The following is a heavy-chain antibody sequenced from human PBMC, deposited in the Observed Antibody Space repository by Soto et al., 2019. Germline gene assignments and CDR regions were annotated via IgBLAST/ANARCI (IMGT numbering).Heavy chain of an antibody. J-gene: IGHJ1*01. V-gene: IGHV3-30-3*01. CDR2: ISYDGSNK. Sequence: QVQLVESGGGVVQPGRSLRLSCAASGFTFSSYAMHWVRQAPGKGLEWVAVISYDGSNKYYADSVKGRFTISRDNSKNTLYLQMNSLSAEDTAVYYCARERLMVITYYFQHWGQGTLVTVSS. D-gene: IGHD3-22*01. CDR3: ARERLMVITYYFQH. CDR1: GFTFSSYA.